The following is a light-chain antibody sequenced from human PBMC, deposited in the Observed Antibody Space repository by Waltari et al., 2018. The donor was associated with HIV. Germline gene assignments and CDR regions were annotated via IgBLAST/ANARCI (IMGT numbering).Light chain of an antibody. Sequence: QTALTQPASVSGSPGQSITISCTGTSSDVGAYNLISWYQQHPGKAPRLIIYDVSERPAGVSNRFTGSKSGNTASLTISGLQAEDEADYYCCSYVSEIVPCVFGGGTKLTGL. CDR2: DVS. J-gene: IGLJ3*02. V-gene: IGLV2-23*02. CDR1: SSDVGAYNL. CDR3: CSYVSEIVPCV.